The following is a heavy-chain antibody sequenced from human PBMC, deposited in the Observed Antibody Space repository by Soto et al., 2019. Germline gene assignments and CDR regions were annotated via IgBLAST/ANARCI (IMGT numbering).Heavy chain of an antibody. D-gene: IGHD2-21*02. J-gene: IGHJ6*02. V-gene: IGHV4-30-4*08. CDR2: IHYSGNI. CDR1: GGSISYEYYH. Sequence: QVQLQQSGPGLVKPSQTLSLTCTVSGGSISYEYYHWTWIRQSPGKGLEWIWYIHYSGNIIYNLSFKSRVTISVDTSKNQFSLQLSSVTAADTAVYFCAREDDGGDRDYYGLDVWGQGTTVTVSS. CDR3: AREDDGGDRDYYGLDV.